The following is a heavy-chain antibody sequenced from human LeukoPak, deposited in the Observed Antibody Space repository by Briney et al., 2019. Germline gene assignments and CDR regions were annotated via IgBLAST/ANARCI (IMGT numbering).Heavy chain of an antibody. CDR3: TKDLMTGFSSGWYFAY. CDR1: GFKFNGYA. Sequence: GGSLRLSCEGSGFKFNGYAMSWVRQAPGKGLEWVAVIGGSDDNTHYADSVKGRFTISRDNSESRLFLHMNSLRPDDSALYYCTKDLMTGFSSGWYFAYWGPGTLVTVSS. CDR2: IGGSDDNT. V-gene: IGHV3-23*01. J-gene: IGHJ4*02. D-gene: IGHD6-19*01.